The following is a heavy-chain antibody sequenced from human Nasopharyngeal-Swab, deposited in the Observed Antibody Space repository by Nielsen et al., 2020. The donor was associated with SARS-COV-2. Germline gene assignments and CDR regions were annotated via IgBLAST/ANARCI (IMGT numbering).Heavy chain of an antibody. V-gene: IGHV3-30*18. Sequence: GESLKISCVASGFSFSSYSMNWVRQAPGKGLEWVAIISYDGSNKYYADSVKGRFTISRDNSKNTVYLQISSLRAEDTAVYYCAKEKTTNTRGYFDFWGQGTLVTVSS. CDR3: AKEKTTNTRGYFDF. CDR1: GFSFSSYS. CDR2: ISYDGSNK. D-gene: IGHD1-7*01. J-gene: IGHJ4*02.